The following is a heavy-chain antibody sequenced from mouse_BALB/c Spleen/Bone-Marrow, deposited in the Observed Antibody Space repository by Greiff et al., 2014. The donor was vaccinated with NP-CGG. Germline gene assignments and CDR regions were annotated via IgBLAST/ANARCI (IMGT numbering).Heavy chain of an antibody. CDR2: IDPASGNT. J-gene: IGHJ3*01. CDR1: GFNIKDTF. CDR3: AHDAPFTY. Sequence: SGADLVKPGASVKLSCTTSGFNIKDTFMHWVKQRPEQGLEWIGRIDPASGNTKYDPKFQGNATITADTSSNKVSLQLSGLTSEDTAVYYCAHDAPFTYWGQGTLVTVSA. D-gene: IGHD2-3*01. V-gene: IGHV14-3*02.